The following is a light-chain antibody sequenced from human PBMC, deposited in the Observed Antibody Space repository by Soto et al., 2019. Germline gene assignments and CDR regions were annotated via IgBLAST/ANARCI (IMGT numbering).Light chain of an antibody. CDR2: GAS. Sequence: EIVLTQSPGTLSLSPGERATLSCRASQSVSSNYLAWYQQKPGQAPRPLIYGASSRDTGIPDRFSGSGAGTDFTLTISSLESEDFAVYYCQQYGSSPWTFGQGTKVEIK. V-gene: IGKV3-20*01. CDR1: QSVSSNY. J-gene: IGKJ1*01. CDR3: QQYGSSPWT.